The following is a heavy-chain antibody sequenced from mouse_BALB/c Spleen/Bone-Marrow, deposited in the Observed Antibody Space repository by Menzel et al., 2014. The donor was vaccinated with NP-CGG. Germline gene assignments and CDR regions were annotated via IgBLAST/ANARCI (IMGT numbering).Heavy chain of an antibody. CDR2: INPSSGYT. J-gene: IGHJ4*01. Sequence: QVQLQQSGAELARPGASVKMSCKASGYTFXSYTMHWVKQRPGQGLEWIGYINPSSGYTNYNQKFKDKATLTADKSSSTAYMQLSSLTSEDSAVYYCARRYDYAMDYWGQGTSVTVSS. V-gene: IGHV1-4*01. CDR1: GYTFXSYT. D-gene: IGHD2-14*01. CDR3: ARRYDYAMDY.